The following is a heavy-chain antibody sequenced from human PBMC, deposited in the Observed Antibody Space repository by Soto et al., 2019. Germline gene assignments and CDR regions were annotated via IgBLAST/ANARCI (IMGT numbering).Heavy chain of an antibody. CDR2: ISYDGSNK. Sequence: QVQLVESGGGMVQPGRSLRLSCAASGFTFSSYGMHWVRQAPGKGLEWVAVISYDGSNKYYADSVKGRFTISRDNYKNTLYLQMNSLRAEDTAVYYCAKDYCSGGSCYPGAFDYWGQGTLVTVSS. D-gene: IGHD2-15*01. CDR3: AKDYCSGGSCYPGAFDY. J-gene: IGHJ4*02. CDR1: GFTFSSYG. V-gene: IGHV3-30*18.